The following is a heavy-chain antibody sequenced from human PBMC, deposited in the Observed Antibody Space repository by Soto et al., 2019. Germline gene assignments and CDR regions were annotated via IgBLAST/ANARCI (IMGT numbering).Heavy chain of an antibody. J-gene: IGHJ4*02. V-gene: IGHV4-39*01. CDR2: IYYSGST. CDR1: GGSISSSSYY. Sequence: PSETLSLTCTVSGGSISSSSYYWGWIRQPPGKGLEWIGSIYYSGSTYYNPSLKSRVTISVDTSKNQFSLKLSSVTAADTAVYYCARQRMGTYYYGSGSIHFEYWGQGTLVTVSS. D-gene: IGHD3-10*01. CDR3: ARQRMGTYYYGSGSIHFEY.